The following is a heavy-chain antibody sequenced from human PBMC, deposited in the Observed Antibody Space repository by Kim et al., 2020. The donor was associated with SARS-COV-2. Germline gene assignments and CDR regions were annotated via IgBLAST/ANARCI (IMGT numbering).Heavy chain of an antibody. J-gene: IGHJ4*02. V-gene: IGHV3-33*01. Sequence: GGSLRLSCAASGFTFSSYGMHWVRQAPGKGLEWVAVIWYDGSNKYYADSVKGRFTISRDNSKNTLYLQMNSLRAEDTAVYYCARDQNLDYDILTGPFDYWGQGTLVTVSS. D-gene: IGHD3-9*01. CDR2: IWYDGSNK. CDR1: GFTFSSYG. CDR3: ARDQNLDYDILTGPFDY.